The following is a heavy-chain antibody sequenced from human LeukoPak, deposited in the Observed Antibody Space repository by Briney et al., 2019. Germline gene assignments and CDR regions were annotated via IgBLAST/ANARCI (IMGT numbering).Heavy chain of an antibody. CDR3: ARGGPSYHDFWSGYYGGY. Sequence: SMKVSCKASGGTFSSYAISWVRQAPGQGLEWMGGIIPIFGTANYAQKFQGRVTITADESTSTAYMELSSLRSEDTAVYYCARGGPSYHDFWSGYYGGYWGQGTLVTVSS. V-gene: IGHV1-69*01. CDR2: IIPIFGTA. CDR1: GGTFSSYA. D-gene: IGHD3-3*01. J-gene: IGHJ4*02.